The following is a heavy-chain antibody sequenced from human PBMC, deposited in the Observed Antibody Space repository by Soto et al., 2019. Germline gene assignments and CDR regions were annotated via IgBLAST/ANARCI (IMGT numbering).Heavy chain of an antibody. D-gene: IGHD3-3*02. Sequence: SETLSLTCTVSGDSIISSDFYWGWVRQPPGKGLEWIGSIFYLGSSHYNPSLKSRVTMSVDTSKNQFSLRLRSVTAADTALYFCARHSLALRKNNWFDPWGQGIMVTVSS. CDR1: GDSIISSDFY. J-gene: IGHJ5*02. CDR2: IFYLGSS. CDR3: ARHSLALRKNNWFDP. V-gene: IGHV4-39*01.